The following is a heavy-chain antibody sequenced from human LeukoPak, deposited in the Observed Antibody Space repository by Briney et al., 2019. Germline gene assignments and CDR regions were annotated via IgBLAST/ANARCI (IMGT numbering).Heavy chain of an antibody. V-gene: IGHV4-34*01. CDR2: INRSGST. D-gene: IGHD3-22*01. J-gene: IGHJ4*02. CDR3: ARGGVTVIVVAI. CDR1: GGSFSGYY. Sequence: SETLSLTCAVYGGSFSGYYWSWIHQPPGKGLEWIGEINRSGSTNYNPSLKSRVTMSIDTSKNQFSLNLRSVTAADSAVYYCARGGVTVIVVAIWGQGTLVTVSS.